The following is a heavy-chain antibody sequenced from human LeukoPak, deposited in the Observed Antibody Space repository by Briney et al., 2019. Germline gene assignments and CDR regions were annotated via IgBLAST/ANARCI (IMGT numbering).Heavy chain of an antibody. V-gene: IGHV1-18*01. CDR3: ARILRFLEWLSDPYYYYYMDV. D-gene: IGHD3-3*01. Sequence: ASVKVSCKASGYTFTSYGISWVRQAPGQGLEWMGWISAYNGNTNYAQKLQGRVTMTTDTSTSTAYMELRSLRSDDTAVYYCARILRFLEWLSDPYYYYYMDVWGKGTTVTVSS. CDR2: ISAYNGNT. CDR1: GYTFTSYG. J-gene: IGHJ6*03.